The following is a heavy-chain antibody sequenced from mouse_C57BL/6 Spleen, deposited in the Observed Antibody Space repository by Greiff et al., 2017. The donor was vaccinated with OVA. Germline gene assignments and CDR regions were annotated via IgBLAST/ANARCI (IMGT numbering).Heavy chain of an antibody. CDR3: ARGRYYGSSWYFDV. Sequence: VQLQQSGPELVKPGASVKIPCKASGYTFTDYNMAWVKQSHGKSLEWIGDINPNNGGTIYNQKFKGKATLTVDKSSSTAYMELRSLTSEDTAVYYCARGRYYGSSWYFDVWGTGTTVTVSS. CDR2: INPNNGGT. V-gene: IGHV1-18*01. J-gene: IGHJ1*03. CDR1: GYTFTDYN. D-gene: IGHD1-1*01.